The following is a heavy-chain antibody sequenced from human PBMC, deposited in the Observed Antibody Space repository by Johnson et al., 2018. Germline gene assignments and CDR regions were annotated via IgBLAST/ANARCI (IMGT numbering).Heavy chain of an antibody. D-gene: IGHD3-9*01. CDR3: AGDLASWFDDFDI. J-gene: IGHJ3*02. CDR1: GFIVSSNY. Sequence: VQLVQSGGGLIQPGGSLRLSCEASGFIVSSNYMSWVRQAPGKGLEWVSVIYRGGGTDYGDSVKGRYTIARDNSKNTLYLQMNSLRVEDTAVYYCAGDLASWFDDFDIWGQGTMVTVSS. V-gene: IGHV3-53*01. CDR2: IYRGGGT.